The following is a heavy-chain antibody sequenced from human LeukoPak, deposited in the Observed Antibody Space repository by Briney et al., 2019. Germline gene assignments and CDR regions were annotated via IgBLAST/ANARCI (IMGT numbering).Heavy chain of an antibody. V-gene: IGHV3-74*01. CDR3: ARDPRSAAAGRIDY. J-gene: IGHJ4*02. Sequence: PGGSLRLSCAASGFTFSSYWMHWVRQAPGKGLVWVSRINSDGSSTSYADSVKGRFTIFRDNAKNTLYLQMHSLRAEDTAVYYCARDPRSAAAGRIDYWGQGTLVTVSS. D-gene: IGHD6-13*01. CDR2: INSDGSST. CDR1: GFTFSSYW.